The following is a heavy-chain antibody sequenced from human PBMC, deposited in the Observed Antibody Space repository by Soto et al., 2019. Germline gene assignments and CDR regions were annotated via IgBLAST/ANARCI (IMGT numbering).Heavy chain of an antibody. V-gene: IGHV6-1*01. Sequence: LHTDSLTCALSGESDFRTSAAWNWNKQSPSRGLEWLGRTYYRSKWYNDYAGSVRSRITINPDTSKNQFSLQLNSVTPEDTAVYYCARDILAYQDAFDIWVKGTMVTVSS. CDR2: TYYRSKWYN. CDR1: GESDFRTSAA. J-gene: IGHJ3*02. D-gene: IGHD3-9*01. CDR3: ARDILAYQDAFDI.